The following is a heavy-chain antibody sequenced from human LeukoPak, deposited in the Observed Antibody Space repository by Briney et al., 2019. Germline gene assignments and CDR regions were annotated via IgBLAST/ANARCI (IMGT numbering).Heavy chain of an antibody. CDR3: ARCPYYDFWSGYVDAFDI. V-gene: IGHV4-4*02. CDR2: IYHSGST. D-gene: IGHD3-3*01. CDR1: GGSISSSNW. J-gene: IGHJ3*02. Sequence: PSGTLSLTCAVSGGSISSSNWWSWVRQPPGKGLEWIGEIYHSGSTNYNPSLKSRVTISVDKSKNQFSLKLSSVTAADTAVYYCARCPYYDFWSGYVDAFDIWGQGTMVTVSS.